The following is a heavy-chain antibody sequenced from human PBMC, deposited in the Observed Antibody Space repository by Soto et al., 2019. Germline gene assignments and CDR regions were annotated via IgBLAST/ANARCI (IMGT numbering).Heavy chain of an antibody. CDR1: GFTFSSYG. Sequence: GGSLRLSCAASGFTFSSYGMHWVRQAPGKGLEWVALISYDGSNKYYADSVKGRFTISRDNSKNTLPLQVSSLRPEDTAVYYCAKDRDSSGWFSGYYYGVDVWGQGTTVTVSS. CDR3: AKDRDSSGWFSGYYYGVDV. D-gene: IGHD6-19*01. J-gene: IGHJ6*02. CDR2: ISYDGSNK. V-gene: IGHV3-30*18.